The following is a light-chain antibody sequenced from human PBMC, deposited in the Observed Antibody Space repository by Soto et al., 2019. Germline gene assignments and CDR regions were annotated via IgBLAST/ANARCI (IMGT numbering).Light chain of an antibody. CDR3: QQYIHWPPLT. CDR2: RAS. J-gene: IGKJ5*01. CDR1: QTVAGN. Sequence: EIVMTQSPATLSVSPGERATLSCRASQTVAGNLAWYQQKPGQAPRLLIYRASTRDTGIPARFSGSGSGTEFTLTISNLQSEDFAVYYCQQYIHWPPLTFGQGTRLEIK. V-gene: IGKV3-15*01.